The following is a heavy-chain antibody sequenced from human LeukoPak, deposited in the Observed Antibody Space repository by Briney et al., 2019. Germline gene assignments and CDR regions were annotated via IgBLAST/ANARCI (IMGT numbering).Heavy chain of an antibody. CDR2: ISSSSSYI. CDR1: GFTFSGYS. CDR3: ARGALSSIVVVPAARVYYYYYYYMDV. J-gene: IGHJ6*03. Sequence: GGSLRLSCAASGFTFSGYSMNWVRQAPGKGLEWVSSISSSSSYIYYADSVKGRFTISRDNAKNSLYLQMNSLRAEDTAVYYCARGALSSIVVVPAARVYYYYYYYMDVWGKGTTVTVSS. V-gene: IGHV3-21*01. D-gene: IGHD2-2*01.